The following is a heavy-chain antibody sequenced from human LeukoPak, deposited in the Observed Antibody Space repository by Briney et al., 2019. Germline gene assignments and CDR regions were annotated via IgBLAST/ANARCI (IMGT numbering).Heavy chain of an antibody. CDR3: ARVTMVLDAFDI. D-gene: IGHD3-10*01. V-gene: IGHV1-18*01. Sequence: ASVKVSCKASGYTFTNYGISWVRQAPGQGLEWMGWISGYNGDSYYVQKFQGRVTMTTDTSTTTAYMELTSLRSDDTAVYYCARVTMVLDAFDIWGQGTMVTVSS. CDR1: GYTFTNYG. J-gene: IGHJ3*02. CDR2: ISGYNGDS.